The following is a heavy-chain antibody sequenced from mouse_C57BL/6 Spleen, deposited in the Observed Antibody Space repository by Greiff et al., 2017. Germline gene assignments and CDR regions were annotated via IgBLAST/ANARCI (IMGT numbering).Heavy chain of an antibody. J-gene: IGHJ4*01. Sequence: QVQLQQPGAELVMPGASVKLSCKASGYTFTSSWMHWVKQRPGQGLEWIGEIDPSDSYTNYNQKFKGKSTLTVDKSSSTAYMQLSRLTSEDSAVYYCARYYSNLYAMDYWGQGTSVTVSS. CDR1: GYTFTSSW. D-gene: IGHD2-5*01. CDR2: IDPSDSYT. V-gene: IGHV1-69*01. CDR3: ARYYSNLYAMDY.